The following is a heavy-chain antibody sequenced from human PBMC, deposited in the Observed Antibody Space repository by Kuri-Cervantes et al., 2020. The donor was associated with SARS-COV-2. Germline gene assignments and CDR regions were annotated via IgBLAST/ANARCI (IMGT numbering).Heavy chain of an antibody. CDR1: GYTFTDYH. J-gene: IGHJ5*02. CDR2: INPNGGT. D-gene: IGHD2-15*01. Sequence: ASVKVSCKASGYTFTDYHMHWVRQAPGQGPEWMGWINPNGGTNSAQKFQGRVTMTRDTSTSTVYMELSRLRFDDTAVFYCARVGDIVGMRENWFDPWGQGTLVTVSS. CDR3: ARVGDIVGMRENWFDP. V-gene: IGHV1-2*02.